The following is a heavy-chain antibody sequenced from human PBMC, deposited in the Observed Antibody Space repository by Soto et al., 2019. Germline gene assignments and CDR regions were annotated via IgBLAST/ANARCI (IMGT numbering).Heavy chain of an antibody. D-gene: IGHD3-10*01. J-gene: IGHJ4*02. Sequence: SETLSLTCTVSSGSISSYNWNWVRQPPGKGLEWIGFINYSGSTHYNPSLKSRVTISLDTSKNQFSLKLNSVTAADTAVYYCARENYYAIDYWGQGTLVTVSS. CDR2: INYSGST. CDR3: ARENYYAIDY. V-gene: IGHV4-59*01. CDR1: SGSISSYN.